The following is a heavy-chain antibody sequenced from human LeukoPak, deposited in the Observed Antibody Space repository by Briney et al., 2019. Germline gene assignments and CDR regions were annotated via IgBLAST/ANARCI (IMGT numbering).Heavy chain of an antibody. J-gene: IGHJ6*02. V-gene: IGHV3-74*01. D-gene: IGHD3-22*01. CDR2: INSDGSST. CDR1: GFTFSSYW. CDR3: ARGYYDSSGSLGMDV. Sequence: PGGSLRLSCAASGFTFSSYWMHWVRQAPGKGLVWVSRINSDGSSTSYADSVKGRFTISRDNAKNTLYLQMNSLRAEDTAVYYCARGYYDSSGSLGMDVWGRGTTVTVSS.